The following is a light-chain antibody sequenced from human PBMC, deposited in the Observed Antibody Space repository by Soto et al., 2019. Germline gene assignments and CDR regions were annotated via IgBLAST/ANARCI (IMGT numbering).Light chain of an antibody. CDR1: QSISIW. CDR2: HAS. J-gene: IGKJ1*01. Sequence: DIQMTQSPSTLSASVGDRDTITCRASQSISIWLAWYQQKPGKAPKLLIWHASSLESGLPSRFSGSGSGTEFALTISSLQPDDFATYYCQQYNTYWTFGQGSKVDIK. V-gene: IGKV1-5*01. CDR3: QQYNTYWT.